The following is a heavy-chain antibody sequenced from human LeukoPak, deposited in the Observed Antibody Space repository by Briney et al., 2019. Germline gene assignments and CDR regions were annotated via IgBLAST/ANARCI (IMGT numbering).Heavy chain of an antibody. J-gene: IGHJ4*02. V-gene: IGHV1-8*03. Sequence: GASVTVSCKASGYSLTSYDINWVRQAPGQGLDWMGWMNPNSGYTGYAQKFQGRVTFTRNPSINTAYMELSSLRSEDTAVYFCARGEYYGSGSWGYWGQGTLVTVSS. CDR2: MNPNSGYT. CDR1: GYSLTSYD. CDR3: ARGEYYGSGSWGY. D-gene: IGHD3-10*01.